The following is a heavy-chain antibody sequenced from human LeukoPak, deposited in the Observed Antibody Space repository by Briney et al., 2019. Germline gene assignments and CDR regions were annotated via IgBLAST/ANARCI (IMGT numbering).Heavy chain of an antibody. CDR3: ARDLKSAFWSGHYFDY. CDR1: GYTFTGYY. Sequence: ASVKVFCKASGYTFTGYYMHWVRQAPGQGLEWMGWINPNSGGTNYAQKFQGRVTMTRDTSISTAYMELSRLRSDDTAVYYCARDLKSAFWSGHYFDYWGQGTLVTVSS. CDR2: INPNSGGT. J-gene: IGHJ4*02. D-gene: IGHD3-3*01. V-gene: IGHV1-2*02.